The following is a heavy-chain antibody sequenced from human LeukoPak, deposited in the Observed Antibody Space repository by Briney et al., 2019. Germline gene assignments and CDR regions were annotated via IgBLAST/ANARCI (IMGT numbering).Heavy chain of an antibody. CDR2: FSYGGNT. CDR3: ARHVHSGWYWVY. V-gene: IGHV4-39*01. D-gene: IGHD6-19*01. Sequence: PSETLSLTCTVSGDSISSSTYYWAWLRQPPGKGLEWIGRFSYGGNTYYKSSLKSRLTISVDTSKNQFSLKLSSVTAADTSVYYCARHVHSGWYWVYWGQGTLVTVSS. J-gene: IGHJ4*02. CDR1: GDSISSSTYY.